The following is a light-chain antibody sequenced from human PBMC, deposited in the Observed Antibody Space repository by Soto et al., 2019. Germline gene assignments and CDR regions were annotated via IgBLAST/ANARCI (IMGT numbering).Light chain of an antibody. CDR1: SSNIGAGYD. J-gene: IGLJ1*01. Sequence: QSVLTQPPSVSGAPGQRVTISCTGSSSNIGAGYDVHWYQQLPGTAPKILIYGNSNRPSGVPVRFSGSKSGTSASLAITGLQAEDVADYYSQSYDSSLSGYVFVTGTKLTVL. CDR3: QSYDSSLSGYV. CDR2: GNS. V-gene: IGLV1-40*01.